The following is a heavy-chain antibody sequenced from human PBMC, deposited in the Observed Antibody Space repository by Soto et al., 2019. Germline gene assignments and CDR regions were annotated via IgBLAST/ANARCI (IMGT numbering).Heavy chain of an antibody. Sequence: PGGSLRLSCSASGATLKNAWMNWVRQAPGKGLEWVANIKQDGSEKYYVDSVKGRFTISRDNAKNSLYLQMNSLRAEDTAVYYCARMAPPIDYWGQGTLVTVSS. J-gene: IGHJ4*02. CDR3: ARMAPPIDY. D-gene: IGHD5-12*01. CDR1: GATLKNAW. CDR2: IKQDGSEK. V-gene: IGHV3-7*05.